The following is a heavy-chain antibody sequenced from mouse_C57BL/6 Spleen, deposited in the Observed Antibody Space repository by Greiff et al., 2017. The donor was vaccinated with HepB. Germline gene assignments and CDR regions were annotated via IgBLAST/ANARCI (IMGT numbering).Heavy chain of an antibody. Sequence: EVKVVESGGGLVKPGGSLKLSCAASGFTFSDYGMHWVRQAPEKGLEWVAYISSGSSTIYYADTVKGRFTISRDNAKNTLFLQMTSLRSEDTAMYYCARTRLKNAMDYWGQGTSVTVSS. D-gene: IGHD1-3*01. V-gene: IGHV5-17*01. J-gene: IGHJ4*01. CDR2: ISSGSSTI. CDR1: GFTFSDYG. CDR3: ARTRLKNAMDY.